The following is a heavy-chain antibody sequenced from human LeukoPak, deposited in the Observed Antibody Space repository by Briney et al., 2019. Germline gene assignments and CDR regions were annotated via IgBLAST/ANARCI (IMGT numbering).Heavy chain of an antibody. Sequence: GGSLRLSCVASGFTFTTYTMNWVRQAPGKGLEWVSAISVSGGSTYYADSVKGRFTISRDNSKNTLYLQMNSLRAEDTAVYYCAKAPVATIRYFDYWGQGTLVTVSS. CDR2: ISVSGGST. D-gene: IGHD5-12*01. V-gene: IGHV3-23*01. J-gene: IGHJ4*02. CDR1: GFTFTTYT. CDR3: AKAPVATIRYFDY.